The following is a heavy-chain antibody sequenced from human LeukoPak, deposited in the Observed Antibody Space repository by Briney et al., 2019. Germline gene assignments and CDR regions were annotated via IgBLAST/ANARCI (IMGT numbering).Heavy chain of an antibody. V-gene: IGHV3-49*03. CDR3: TKLHFHDSSGYYTLLPLGAFDI. CDR2: IRNKAYGGTA. D-gene: IGHD3-22*01. Sequence: GGSLRLSCTASGFTFSDYAMSWFRQAPGKGLEWVGFIRNKAYGGTAEYAASVKGRFTISRDDSKSIAYLQMNSLKTEDSAIYYCTKLHFHDSSGYYTLLPLGAFDIWGQGTMVTVSS. J-gene: IGHJ3*02. CDR1: GFTFSDYA.